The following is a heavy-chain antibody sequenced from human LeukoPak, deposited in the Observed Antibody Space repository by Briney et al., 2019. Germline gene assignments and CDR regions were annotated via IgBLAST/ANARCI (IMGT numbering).Heavy chain of an antibody. J-gene: IGHJ4*02. V-gene: IGHV3-66*01. CDR2: IYSGGTT. CDR3: ARDYDTSGYMVRY. D-gene: IGHD3-22*01. CDR1: GFTVSSTY. Sequence: GGSLRLSCVASGFTVSSTYMNWVRQAPGKGLEWVSLIYSGGTTYYADSVKDRFTISRDNSKSTLNLQMNSLRAEDTAVYYCARDYDTSGYMVRYWGQGTLVTVSS.